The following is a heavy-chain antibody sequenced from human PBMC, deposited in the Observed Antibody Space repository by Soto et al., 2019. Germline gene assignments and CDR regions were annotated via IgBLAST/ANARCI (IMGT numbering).Heavy chain of an antibody. CDR2: IIPILGET. D-gene: IGHD3-16*01. Sequence: QVQLVQSGAEEKKPGSSVRVSCKASGTIFSSYTISWVRQAPGQGLEWKGRIIPILGETNSAQKFQGRVTLTADKSTNTAYMELNSLRLEDTALYYCARGLGGRMDDWGQGTTVTVSS. CDR3: ARGLGGRMDD. J-gene: IGHJ6*02. CDR1: GTIFSSYT. V-gene: IGHV1-69*08.